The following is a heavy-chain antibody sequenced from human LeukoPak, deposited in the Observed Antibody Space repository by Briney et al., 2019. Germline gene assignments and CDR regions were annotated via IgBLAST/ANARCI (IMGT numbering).Heavy chain of an antibody. CDR2: IFYSGNT. D-gene: IGHD2-2*02. Sequence: SETLSLTCTVSGGSISSGDYYWGWIRQPPGKGLEWIGSIFYSGNTYYNPSLKSRVTISVDTSKSQFSLKLSSVTAADTAVYYCARLYAGTRPPDYWGQGTLVTVSS. J-gene: IGHJ4*02. CDR1: GGSISSGDYY. V-gene: IGHV4-39*01. CDR3: ARLYAGTRPPDY.